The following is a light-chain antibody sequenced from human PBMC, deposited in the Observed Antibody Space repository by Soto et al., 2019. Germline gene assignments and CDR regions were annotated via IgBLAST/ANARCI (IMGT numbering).Light chain of an antibody. CDR1: QNIERW. V-gene: IGKV1-5*01. J-gene: IGKJ1*01. CDR2: DVS. CDR3: QQFKSGTWT. Sequence: DIQMTQSPSTLSASVGARVTITCRASQNIERWLAWYQQKPGKAPKLLLYDVSSLESGDPSRFSGSVSITEFILTINGLQPDDFATYFCQQFKSGTWTVGQGTKVDSK.